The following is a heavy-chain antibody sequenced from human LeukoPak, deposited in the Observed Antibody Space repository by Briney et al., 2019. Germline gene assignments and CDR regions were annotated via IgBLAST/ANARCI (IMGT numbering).Heavy chain of an antibody. V-gene: IGHV1-2*02. CDR1: GYTFSDYY. D-gene: IGHD5-12*01. CDR2: INPHSGGT. J-gene: IGHJ3*02. CDR3: AREIVATIGGAFDI. Sequence: ASVKVSWKASGYTFSDYYLHWVRQAPGHGLEWMGWINPHSGGTHYAQKFQGRVTMTRDTSISTAYMELSSLRSDDTAVYFCAREIVATIGGAFDIWGQGTMVTVSS.